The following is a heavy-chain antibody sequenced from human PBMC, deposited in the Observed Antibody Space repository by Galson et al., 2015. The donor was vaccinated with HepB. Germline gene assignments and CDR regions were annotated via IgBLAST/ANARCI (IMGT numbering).Heavy chain of an antibody. CDR1: GYTFTGYY. Sequence: SVKVSCKASGYTFTGYYMHWVRQAPGQGLEWKGRINPNSGGTNYAQKFQGRVTMTRDTSISTAYMELSRLRSDDTAVYYCARDPITGTTSGFDYWGQGTLVTVSS. D-gene: IGHD1-7*01. J-gene: IGHJ4*02. V-gene: IGHV1-2*06. CDR3: ARDPITGTTSGFDY. CDR2: INPNSGGT.